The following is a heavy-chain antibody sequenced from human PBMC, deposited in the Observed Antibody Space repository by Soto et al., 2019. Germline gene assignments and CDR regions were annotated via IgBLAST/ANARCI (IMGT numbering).Heavy chain of an antibody. Sequence: GGSLRLSCAVSGFSFRNYAMTWVRQAPGKGLEWVSGISDSGSRTYYADSVKGRFTISRDNAKNTLFLQMDSLRVEDTAVYFCARGRYGMDVRGQGTTVTVSS. CDR1: GFSFRNYA. CDR3: ARGRYGMDV. V-gene: IGHV3-23*01. J-gene: IGHJ6*02. CDR2: ISDSGSRT.